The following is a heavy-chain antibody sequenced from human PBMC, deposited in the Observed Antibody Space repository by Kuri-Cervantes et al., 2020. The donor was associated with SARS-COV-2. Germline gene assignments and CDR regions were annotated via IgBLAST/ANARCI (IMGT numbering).Heavy chain of an antibody. D-gene: IGHD3-3*01. CDR2: INSDGSST. CDR3: TTAGQSITIFGVVTNMDV. CDR1: GFTFSSYW. J-gene: IGHJ6*03. Sequence: GESLKISCAASGFTFSSYWMHWVRQAPGKGLVWVSRINSDGSSTSYADSVKGRFTISRDNAKNTLYLQMNSLKTEDTAVYYCTTAGQSITIFGVVTNMDVWGKGTTVTVSS. V-gene: IGHV3-74*01.